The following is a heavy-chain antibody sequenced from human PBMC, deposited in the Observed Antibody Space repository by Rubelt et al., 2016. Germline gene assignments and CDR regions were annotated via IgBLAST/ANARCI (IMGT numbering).Heavy chain of an antibody. V-gene: IGHV3-30*01. Sequence: ISYDGSNKYYADSVKGRFTISRDNSKNTLYLQMNSLRAEDTAVYYCASFRYGDYWYFDLWGRGTLVTVSS. CDR2: ISYDGSNK. J-gene: IGHJ2*01. D-gene: IGHD4-17*01. CDR3: ASFRYGDYWYFDL.